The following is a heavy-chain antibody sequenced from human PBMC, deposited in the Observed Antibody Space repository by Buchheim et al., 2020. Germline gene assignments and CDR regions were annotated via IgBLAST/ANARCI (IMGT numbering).Heavy chain of an antibody. CDR2: LSYDGSNH. CDR3: AKDRFTFGGVFVTVFDY. J-gene: IGHJ4*02. CDR1: GFTFSSYG. V-gene: IGHV3-30*18. D-gene: IGHD3-16*02. Sequence: QVQLVESGGGVVQPGRSLRLSCAASGFTFSSYGMYWVRQAPGKGLEWVAVLSYDGSNHYYADPVKGRFTISRDNSKNTVYLQMNTLRPEDTAVYYCAKDRFTFGGVFVTVFDYWGQGTL.